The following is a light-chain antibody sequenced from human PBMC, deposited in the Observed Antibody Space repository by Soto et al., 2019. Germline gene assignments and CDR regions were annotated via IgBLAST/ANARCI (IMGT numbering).Light chain of an antibody. CDR2: DVS. CDR3: TSYTSSNTLVV. V-gene: IGLV2-14*03. CDR1: SSDVGGYNY. Sequence: QSVLTQPASVSGSPGQSIAISCTGTSSDVGGYNYVSWYQQHPGRAPKLLIYDVSVRPSGVSDRFSGSKSGSTASLTISGLQAEDEADYYCTSYTSSNTLVVFGGGTKVTVL. J-gene: IGLJ2*01.